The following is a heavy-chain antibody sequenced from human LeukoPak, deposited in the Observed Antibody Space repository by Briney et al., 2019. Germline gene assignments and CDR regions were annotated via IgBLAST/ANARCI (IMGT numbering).Heavy chain of an antibody. J-gene: IGHJ4*02. Sequence: ASVKDLLKAFGYTLYELSVHWVRQAPGKGLEWMGGFDPEDGETIYAQKFQGRVTMTEDTSTDTAYMELSSLRSEDTAVYYCATVFGIGVPGSDHWARRPLVTVSS. D-gene: IGHD6-19*01. CDR2: FDPEDGET. CDR3: ATVFGIGVPGSDH. CDR1: GYTLYELS. V-gene: IGHV1-24*01.